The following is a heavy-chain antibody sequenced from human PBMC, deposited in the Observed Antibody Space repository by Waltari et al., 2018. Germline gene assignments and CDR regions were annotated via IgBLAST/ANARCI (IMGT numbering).Heavy chain of an antibody. CDR2: INPNSGGT. CDR3: ARDPGQWHAYYYYYGMDV. Sequence: QVQLVQSGAAVKKHGASVKVSCKASGYPFIGYYIPWVRQAPGQGLEWMGWINPNSGGTNYAQKFQGRVTMTRDTSISTAYMELSRLRSDDTAVYYCARDPGQWHAYYYYYGMDVWGQGTTVTVSS. CDR1: GYPFIGYY. J-gene: IGHJ6*02. V-gene: IGHV1-2*02. D-gene: IGHD6-19*01.